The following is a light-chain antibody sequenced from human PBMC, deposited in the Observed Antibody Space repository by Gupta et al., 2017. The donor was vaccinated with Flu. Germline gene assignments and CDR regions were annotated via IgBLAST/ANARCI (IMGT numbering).Light chain of an antibody. V-gene: IGKV1-39*01. J-gene: IGKJ1*01. CDR3: QQSDSAPWT. Sequence: DIQMTQTPSSLSGSVGDRVTISCRASQRIANFSNWYQQQPRKAPKLLIFDASRLPSGVPSRFSGGGFGSDFTLTISSLQPEDSGTYYCQQSDSAPWTFGLGTRVTIK. CDR1: QRIANF. CDR2: DAS.